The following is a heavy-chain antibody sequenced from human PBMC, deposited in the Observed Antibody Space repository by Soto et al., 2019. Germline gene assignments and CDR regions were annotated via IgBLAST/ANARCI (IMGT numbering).Heavy chain of an antibody. Sequence: PSETLSLTCTVSGGSISSYYWSWIRQPPGKGLEWIGYIYYSGSTNYNPSLKGRVTISVDTSKNQFSLKLSSVTAADTAVYYCARHSLCSGGSCYGPTNWFDPWGQGTLVTVSS. CDR1: GGSISSYY. CDR2: IYYSGST. CDR3: ARHSLCSGGSCYGPTNWFDP. J-gene: IGHJ5*02. D-gene: IGHD2-15*01. V-gene: IGHV4-59*08.